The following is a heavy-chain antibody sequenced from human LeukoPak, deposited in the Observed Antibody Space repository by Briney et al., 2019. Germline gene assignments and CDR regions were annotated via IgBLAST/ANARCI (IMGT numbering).Heavy chain of an antibody. J-gene: IGHJ4*02. D-gene: IGHD6-19*01. CDR2: IYSGGST. Sequence: GESLRLSCAASGFTFSSYWMHWVRQAPGKGLEWVSVIYSGGSTYYADSVKGRFTISRDNSKNTLYLQMNSLRAEDTAVYYCARAESGQWYIDYWGQGTLVAVSS. CDR1: GFTFSSYW. V-gene: IGHV3-66*01. CDR3: ARAESGQWYIDY.